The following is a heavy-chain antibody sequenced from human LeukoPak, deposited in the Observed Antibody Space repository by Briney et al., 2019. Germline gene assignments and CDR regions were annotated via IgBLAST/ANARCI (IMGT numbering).Heavy chain of an antibody. CDR2: ISSSSYI. Sequence: GGSLRLSCAASGFTFSTYSMNWVRQAPGKGLEWVSSISSSSYIYYADSVQGRFAISRDNSKDTLYLQMNSLRAEDTAVYYCARDGQVVPAAMAPENVGYWGQGTLVTVSS. CDR1: GFTFSTYS. V-gene: IGHV3-21*01. CDR3: ARDGQVVPAAMAPENVGY. D-gene: IGHD2-2*01. J-gene: IGHJ4*02.